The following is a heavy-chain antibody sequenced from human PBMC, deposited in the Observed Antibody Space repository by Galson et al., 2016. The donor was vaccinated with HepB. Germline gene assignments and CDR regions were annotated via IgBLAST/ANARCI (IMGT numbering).Heavy chain of an antibody. J-gene: IGHJ6*04. CDR2: INWNSYST. Sequence: SLRLSCAASGFTFDDYGMHWVRQAPGRGLEWVGGINWNSYSTAYADSVRGRFTISRDNAKHSVHLQMDGLRVEDTALYYCARDGKGDTATTVMDVWGKGTTVTVSS. CDR3: ARDGKGDTATTVMDV. CDR1: GFTFDDYG. D-gene: IGHD4-17*01. V-gene: IGHV3-9*01.